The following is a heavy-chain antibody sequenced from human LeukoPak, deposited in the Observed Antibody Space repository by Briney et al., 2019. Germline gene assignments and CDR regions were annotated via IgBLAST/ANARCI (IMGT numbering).Heavy chain of an antibody. CDR3: AREGRDYDSLERMDV. J-gene: IGHJ6*02. V-gene: IGHV4-34*01. CDR1: GGSFSGYY. CDR2: INHGGST. D-gene: IGHD3-16*01. Sequence: SETLSLTCAVYGGSFSGYYWSWIRQPPGKGLEWIGEINHGGSTNYNPSLRSRVTISVDASKNQFSLSLSSVTAADTAVCFCAREGRDYDSLERMDVWGQGTTVTVSS.